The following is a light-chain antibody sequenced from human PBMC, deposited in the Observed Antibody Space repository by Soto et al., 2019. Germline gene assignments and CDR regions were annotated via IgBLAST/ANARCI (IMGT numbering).Light chain of an antibody. CDR1: SSKIGAGYD. J-gene: IGLJ1*01. V-gene: IGLV1-40*01. CDR3: QSHDSSLSVSYV. Sequence: VLTQPPSVSGAPGQRVTISCTGSSSKIGAGYDVHWYQQLPGTAPKLLIYGNSNRPSGVPDRFSGSKSGTSASLAITGLQAEDEADYYCQSHDSSLSVSYVFGTGTKVTVL. CDR2: GNS.